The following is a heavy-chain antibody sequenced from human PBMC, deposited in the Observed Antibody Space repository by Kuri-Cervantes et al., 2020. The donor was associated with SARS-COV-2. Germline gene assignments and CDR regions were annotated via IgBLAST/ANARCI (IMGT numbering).Heavy chain of an antibody. V-gene: IGHV4-59*12. J-gene: IGHJ6*02. CDR1: GGSISSYY. CDR3: ARTVLPAAIFVPNARVAWGYYYGMDV. CDR2: IYYSGST. D-gene: IGHD2-2*01. Sequence: SETLSLTCTVSGGSISSYYWSRIRQPPGKGLEWIGYIYYSGSTNYNPSLKSRVTISVDTSKNQFSLKLSSVTAADTAVYYCARTVLPAAIFVPNARVAWGYYYGMDVWGQGTTVTVSS.